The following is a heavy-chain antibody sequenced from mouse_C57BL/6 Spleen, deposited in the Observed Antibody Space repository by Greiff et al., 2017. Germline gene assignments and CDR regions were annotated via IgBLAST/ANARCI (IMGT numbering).Heavy chain of an antibody. CDR2: IDPNSGGT. CDR1: GYTFTSYW. Sequence: QVHVKQPGAELVKPGASVKLSCKASGYTFTSYWMHWVKQRPGRGLEWIGRIDPNSGGTKYNEKFKSKATLTVDKPSSTAYMQLSSLTSEDSAVYYCARSVYYGSPLNFDYWGQGTTLTVSS. D-gene: IGHD1-1*01. J-gene: IGHJ2*01. V-gene: IGHV1-72*01. CDR3: ARSVYYGSPLNFDY.